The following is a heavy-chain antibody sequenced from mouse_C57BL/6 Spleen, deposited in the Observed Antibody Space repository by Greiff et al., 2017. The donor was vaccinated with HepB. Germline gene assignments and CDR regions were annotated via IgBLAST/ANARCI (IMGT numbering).Heavy chain of an antibody. J-gene: IGHJ2*01. CDR3: ARAIYYYGSSYYFDY. Sequence: DVQLVESGGGLVQPGGSLKLSCAASGFTFSDYYMYWVRQTPEKRLEWVAYISNGGGSTYYPDTVKGRFTISRDNAKNTLYLQMSRLKSEDTAMYYCARAIYYYGSSYYFDYWGQGTTLTVSS. V-gene: IGHV5-12*01. D-gene: IGHD1-1*01. CDR1: GFTFSDYY. CDR2: ISNGGGST.